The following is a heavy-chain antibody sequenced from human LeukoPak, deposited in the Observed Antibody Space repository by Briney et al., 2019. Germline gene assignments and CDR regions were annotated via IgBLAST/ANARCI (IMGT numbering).Heavy chain of an antibody. Sequence: PGGSLRLSRAASGFTFSSYEMNWVRQAPGKGLEWVSYITGSGSAIYYADSVKGRFTISRDNAKNSLYLQMNSLRAEDTAVYYCAKNCRGGSCYDYWGQGTLVTVSS. CDR2: ITGSGSAI. V-gene: IGHV3-48*03. D-gene: IGHD2-15*01. CDR3: AKNCRGGSCYDY. CDR1: GFTFSSYE. J-gene: IGHJ4*02.